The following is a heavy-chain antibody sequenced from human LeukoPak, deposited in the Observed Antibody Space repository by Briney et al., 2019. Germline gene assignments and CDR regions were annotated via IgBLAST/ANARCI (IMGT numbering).Heavy chain of an antibody. CDR2: IYTSGST. CDR1: GGSISSYY. J-gene: IGHJ4*02. V-gene: IGHV4-4*07. D-gene: IGHD6-19*01. CDR3: ARSAKGIAVAGREFDY. Sequence: SETLSLTCTVSGGSISSYYWSWIRQPAGKGLEWIGRIYTSGSTNYNPSLKSRVTMSVDTSKNRFSLKLSSVTAADTAVYYCARSAKGIAVAGREFDYWGQGTLVTVSS.